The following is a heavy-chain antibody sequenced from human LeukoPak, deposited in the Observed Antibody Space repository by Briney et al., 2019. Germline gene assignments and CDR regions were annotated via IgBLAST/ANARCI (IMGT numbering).Heavy chain of an antibody. CDR1: GYTFTGYY. J-gene: IGHJ4*02. CDR3: ARDLTMIVVVMRY. D-gene: IGHD3-22*01. CDR2: INPNSGGT. Sequence: ASVKVSCKASGYTFTGYYMHWVRQAPGQGLEWMGWINPNSGGTNYAQKFQGRVTMTRDTSISTAYMELSRLRSDDTAVYYCARDLTMIVVVMRYWGQGTLVTVSS. V-gene: IGHV1-2*02.